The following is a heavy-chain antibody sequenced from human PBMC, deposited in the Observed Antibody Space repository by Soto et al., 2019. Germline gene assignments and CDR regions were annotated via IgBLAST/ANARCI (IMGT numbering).Heavy chain of an antibody. CDR2: FIPMYGTV. D-gene: IGHD2-15*01. CDR1: GGTFSSYV. CDR3: ARDLGGCSGVSCRYNWFDP. V-gene: IGHV1-69*06. Sequence: QVQLVQSGAEVKKPGSSVKVSCKASGGTFSSYVISWVRQAPGQGLEWMGGFIPMYGTVNYAQRFQDRVTITADTFASTAYMELSSLRSDDTAVYYCARDLGGCSGVSCRYNWFDPWGQGTLVTVSS. J-gene: IGHJ5*02.